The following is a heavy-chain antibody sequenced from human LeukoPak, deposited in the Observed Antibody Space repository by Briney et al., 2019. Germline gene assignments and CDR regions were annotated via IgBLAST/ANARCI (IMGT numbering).Heavy chain of an antibody. Sequence: SETLSLTCTVSGGSISSYYWNWIRQPAGKGLEWIGRIYISGSTNYNPSLKSRVTMSVDTSNNRFSLKLSSVTAADTAVYYCARAAGVGGTRFDSWGQGTLVTVSS. CDR1: GGSISSYY. D-gene: IGHD1-26*01. J-gene: IGHJ4*02. CDR3: ARAAGVGGTRFDS. CDR2: IYISGST. V-gene: IGHV4-4*07.